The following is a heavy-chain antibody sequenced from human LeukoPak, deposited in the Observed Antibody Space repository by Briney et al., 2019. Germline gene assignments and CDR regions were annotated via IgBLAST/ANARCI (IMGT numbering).Heavy chain of an antibody. J-gene: IGHJ3*02. Sequence: PEASVKVSCKASGNTFTTYGISWVRQAPGQGLEWMGWISTYSGNTNLAQNLQGRVTMTTDTSTSTAYMELRSLRSDDTAVYYCARGLLKWDRSGDAFDIWGQGTMVTVSS. CDR1: GNTFTTYG. CDR3: ARGLLKWDRSGDAFDI. CDR2: ISTYSGNT. D-gene: IGHD3-3*01. V-gene: IGHV1-18*01.